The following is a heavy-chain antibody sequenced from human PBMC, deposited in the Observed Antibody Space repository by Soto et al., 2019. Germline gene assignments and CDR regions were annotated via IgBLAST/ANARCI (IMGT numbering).Heavy chain of an antibody. CDR2: MSFDGSIK. J-gene: IGHJ3*02. Sequence: QVQLVESGGGVVQPGRSLRLSCAASGFIFSSYGMNWVRQAPGKGLEWVAVMSFDGSIKYYADSVKGRFTISRDNSKNTLYLQMNSLRAEDTAVYYCATTAVPPAFDIWGQGTMVTVSS. D-gene: IGHD2-2*01. CDR1: GFIFSSYG. V-gene: IGHV3-30*03. CDR3: ATTAVPPAFDI.